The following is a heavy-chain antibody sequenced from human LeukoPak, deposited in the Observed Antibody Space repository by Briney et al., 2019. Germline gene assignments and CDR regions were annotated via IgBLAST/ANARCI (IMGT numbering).Heavy chain of an antibody. J-gene: IGHJ4*02. V-gene: IGHV3-21*01. CDR3: ARGWYYYDSSGSMDY. Sequence: GGSLRLSCAASGFTFSSYSMNWVRQAPGKGLEWVSSISSSSSYIYYADSVKGRFTISRDNAKNSLYLQMNSLRAEDTAVYYCARGWYYYDSSGSMDYWGQGTLVTASS. CDR2: ISSSSSYI. D-gene: IGHD3-22*01. CDR1: GFTFSSYS.